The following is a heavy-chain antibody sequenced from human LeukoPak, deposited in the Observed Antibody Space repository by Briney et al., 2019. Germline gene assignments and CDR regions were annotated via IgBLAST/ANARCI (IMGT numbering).Heavy chain of an antibody. D-gene: IGHD3-22*01. CDR3: ARAADYYDSSGYKTPPGY. V-gene: IGHV3-74*01. CDR2: INSDGRST. CDR1: GFTFSSNW. J-gene: IGHJ4*02. Sequence: HAGGSLRLYCAGSGFTFSSNWMHWVRQGPGKGLVWVSRINSDGRSTTYADSVKGRFTISRDNAKNTLYLQMNSLRAEDTAVYYCARAADYYDSSGYKTPPGYWGQGTLVTVSS.